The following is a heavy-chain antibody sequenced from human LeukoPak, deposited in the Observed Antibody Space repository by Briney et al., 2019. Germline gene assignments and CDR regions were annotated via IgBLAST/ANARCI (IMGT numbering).Heavy chain of an antibody. V-gene: IGHV4-39*01. D-gene: IGHD2-2*01. CDR2: IYYSGST. CDR1: GGSISSSSYY. J-gene: IGHJ6*02. Sequence: SETLSLTCTVSGGSISSSSYYWGWIRQPPGKGLEWIGSIYYSGSTYYNPSLKSRATISVDTSKNQFSLKLSSVTAADTAVYYCARRGYCSSTSCYYYYYYGMDVWGQGTTVTVSS. CDR3: ARRGYCSSTSCYYYYYYGMDV.